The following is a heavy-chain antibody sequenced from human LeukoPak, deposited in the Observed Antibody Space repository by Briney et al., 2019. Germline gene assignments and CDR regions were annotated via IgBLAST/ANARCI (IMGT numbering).Heavy chain of an antibody. D-gene: IGHD6-19*01. J-gene: IGHJ4*02. CDR2: ISSSSSYI. CDR3: ARADIAVAGPNFDY. Sequence: GGSLRLSCAASGLTFSSYSMNWVRQAPGKGLEWVSSISSSSSYIYYADSVKGRFTISRDNAKNSLYLQMNSLRAEDTAVYYCARADIAVAGPNFDYWGQGTLVTVSS. CDR1: GLTFSSYS. V-gene: IGHV3-21*01.